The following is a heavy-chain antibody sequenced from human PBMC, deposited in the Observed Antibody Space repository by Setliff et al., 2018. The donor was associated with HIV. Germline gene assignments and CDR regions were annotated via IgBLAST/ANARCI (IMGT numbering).Heavy chain of an antibody. J-gene: IGHJ4*02. CDR1: GYTFNNYG. CDR2: INTHSGYT. Sequence: GASVKVSCKASGYTFNNYGISWVRQAPGQGLEWMGWINTHSGYTNYAQNVQGRVTVTMDTSTSTAYMELRGPKSDDTAVYYCARGKTWLRFLDYWGQGTLVTVSS. V-gene: IGHV1-18*01. D-gene: IGHD5-12*01. CDR3: ARGKTWLRFLDY.